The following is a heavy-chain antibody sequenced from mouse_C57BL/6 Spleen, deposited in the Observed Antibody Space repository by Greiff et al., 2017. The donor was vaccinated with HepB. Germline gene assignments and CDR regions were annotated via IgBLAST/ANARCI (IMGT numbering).Heavy chain of an antibody. J-gene: IGHJ1*03. D-gene: IGHD1-1*01. Sequence: EVKLMESGEGLVKPGGSLKLSCAASGFTFSSYAMSWVRQTPEKRLEWVAYISSGGDYIYYADTVKGRFTISRDNARNTLYLQMSSLKSEDTAMYYCTREGKTYGTNWYFDVWGTGTTVTVSS. CDR1: GFTFSSYA. CDR3: TREGKTYGTNWYFDV. V-gene: IGHV5-9-1*02. CDR2: ISSGGDYI.